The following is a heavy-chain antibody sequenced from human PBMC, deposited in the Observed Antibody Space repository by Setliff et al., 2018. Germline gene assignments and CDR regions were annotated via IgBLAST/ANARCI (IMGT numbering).Heavy chain of an antibody. J-gene: IGHJ4*02. CDR3: ARDEGSGWYVGY. D-gene: IGHD6-19*01. V-gene: IGHV1-46*01. CDR2: INPSGGST. CDR1: GYTFTSYY. Sequence: ASVKVSCKASGYTFTSYYMHWVRQAPGQGLEWMGIINPSGGSTSYAQKFQGRVTMTRDTSTSTVYMELSSLRSEDTAVYYSARDEGSGWYVGYWGQGTLVTVSS.